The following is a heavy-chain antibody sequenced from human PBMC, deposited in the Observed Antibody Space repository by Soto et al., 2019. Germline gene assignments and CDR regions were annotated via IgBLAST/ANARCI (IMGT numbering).Heavy chain of an antibody. CDR1: GFTFSSYG. CDR3: AKEGVVTRRLLGYYYGMDV. CDR2: ISYDGSNK. Sequence: GGSLRLSCAASGFTFSSYGMHWVRQAPGKGLEWVAVISYDGSNKYYADSVKGRFTISRDNSKNTLYLQMNSLRAEDTAVYYCAKEGVVTRRLLGYYYGMDVWGQGTTVTVSS. V-gene: IGHV3-30*18. J-gene: IGHJ6*02. D-gene: IGHD6-25*01.